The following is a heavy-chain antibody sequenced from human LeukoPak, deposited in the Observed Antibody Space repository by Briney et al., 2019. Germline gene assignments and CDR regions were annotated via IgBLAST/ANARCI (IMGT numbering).Heavy chain of an antibody. D-gene: IGHD1-7*01. V-gene: IGHV3-21*01. CDR2: ISSSSSYI. Sequence: AGGSLRLSCAASGFTFSSYGMSWVRQAPGKGLEWVSSISSSSSYIYYADSVKGRFTISRDNAKNSLYLQMNSLRAEDTAVYYCARGARNWNYGGSFYNWFDPWGQGTLVTVSS. CDR3: ARGARNWNYGGSFYNWFDP. J-gene: IGHJ5*02. CDR1: GFTFSSYG.